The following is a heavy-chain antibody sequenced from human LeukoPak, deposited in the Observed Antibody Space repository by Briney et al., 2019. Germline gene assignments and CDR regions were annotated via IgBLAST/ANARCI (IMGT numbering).Heavy chain of an antibody. CDR2: ISYDGSNK. V-gene: IGHV3-30*19. Sequence: GRSLRLSCAASGFTFSSYGMHWVRQAPGKGLEWVAVISYDGSNKYYADSVKGRFTISRDNSKNTLYLQMNSLRAEDTAVYYCASPENRVYYYYGMDVWGQGTTVTVSS. J-gene: IGHJ6*02. CDR1: GFTFSSYG. CDR3: ASPENRVYYYYGMDV.